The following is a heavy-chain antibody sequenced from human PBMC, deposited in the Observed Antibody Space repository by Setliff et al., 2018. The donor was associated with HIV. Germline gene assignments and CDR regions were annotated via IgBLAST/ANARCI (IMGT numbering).Heavy chain of an antibody. D-gene: IGHD2-21*01. V-gene: IGHV4-38-2*01. Sequence: PSETLSLTCAVSGYSIISDYYWGWIRQSPGKGLEGIENIYHSGSPYYNPSLRSGVTILIDTSKKQSSRRLSSVTAADTAMYYCATYAGNGGGKGYCGQGTLVTVSS. CDR2: IYHSGSP. CDR1: GYSIISDYY. J-gene: IGHJ4*02. CDR3: ATYAGNGGGKGY.